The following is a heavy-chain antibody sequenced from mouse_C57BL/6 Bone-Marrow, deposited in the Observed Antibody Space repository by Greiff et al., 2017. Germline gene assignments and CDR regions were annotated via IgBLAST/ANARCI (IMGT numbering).Heavy chain of an antibody. CDR3: AREDYYGSSYRFAY. V-gene: IGHV1-54*01. Sequence: VQLQQSGAELVRPGTSVKVSCKASGYAFTNYLIEWVKQRPGQGLEWIGVINPGSGGTNYNEKFKGKATLTADKSSSTAYMQLSSLTSEDSAVYVCAREDYYGSSYRFAYWGQGTLVTVSA. CDR1: GYAFTNYL. D-gene: IGHD1-1*01. J-gene: IGHJ3*01. CDR2: INPGSGGT.